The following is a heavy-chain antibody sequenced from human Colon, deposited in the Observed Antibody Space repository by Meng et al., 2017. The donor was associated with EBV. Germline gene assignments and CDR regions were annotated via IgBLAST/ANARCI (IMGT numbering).Heavy chain of an antibody. J-gene: IGHJ4*02. CDR3: ARVGAYCGGDCYHPR. CDR1: GGSLSSRNW. V-gene: IGHV4-4*02. Sequence: QLQLQESGAVQVNLSGILSLSCAASGGSLSSRNWWGWLRQPPGKGLEWIGDIYHSGSTNYNPSLKSRVTISVDESKNQFSLRLSSVTAADTAVYYCARVGAYCGGDCYHPRWGQGTLVTVSS. CDR2: IYHSGST. D-gene: IGHD2-21*02.